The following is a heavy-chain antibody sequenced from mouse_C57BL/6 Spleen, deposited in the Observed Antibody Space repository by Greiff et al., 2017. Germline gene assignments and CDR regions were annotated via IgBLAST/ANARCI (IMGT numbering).Heavy chain of an antibody. CDR3: ARSRGLHYGSSYWYFDV. D-gene: IGHD1-1*01. CDR1: GYAFSSYW. J-gene: IGHJ1*03. V-gene: IGHV1-80*01. Sequence: QVQLKQSGAELVKPGASVKISCKASGYAFSSYWMNWVKQRPGKGLEWIGQIYPGDGDTNYNGKFKGKATLTADKSSSTAYMQLSSLTSEDSAVYFCARSRGLHYGSSYWYFDVWGTGTTVTVSS. CDR2: IYPGDGDT.